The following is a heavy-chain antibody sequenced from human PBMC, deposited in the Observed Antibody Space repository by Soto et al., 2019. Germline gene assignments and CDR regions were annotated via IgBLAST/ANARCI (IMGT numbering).Heavy chain of an antibody. J-gene: IGHJ6*02. CDR2: ISAYNGNT. CDR3: ARYDILTGPAGYGMDV. D-gene: IGHD3-9*01. V-gene: IGHV1-18*01. CDR1: GYTFTSYG. Sequence: GASVKVSCKASGYTFTSYGISWVRQAPGQGLEWMGWISAYNGNTNYAQKLQGRVTMTTDTSTSTAYMELRSLRSDDTAVYYCARYDILTGPAGYGMDVWGQGTTVTVSS.